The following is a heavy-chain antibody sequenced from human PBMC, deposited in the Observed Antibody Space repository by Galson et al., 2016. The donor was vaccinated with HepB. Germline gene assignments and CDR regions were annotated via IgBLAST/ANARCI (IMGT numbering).Heavy chain of an antibody. CDR1: GFIFSGYA. D-gene: IGHD3-16*01. V-gene: IGHV3-33*01. CDR2: IWYDGSNE. CDR3: ARGKSDWGSFDY. J-gene: IGHJ4*02. Sequence: SLRLSCAAFGFIFSGYAMHWVRQAPGKGLEWVALIWYDGSNEFYADSVKGRFTVSRDNSKNLLYLQMNSLRVEDTAVYFCARGKSDWGSFDYWGQGALITVSS.